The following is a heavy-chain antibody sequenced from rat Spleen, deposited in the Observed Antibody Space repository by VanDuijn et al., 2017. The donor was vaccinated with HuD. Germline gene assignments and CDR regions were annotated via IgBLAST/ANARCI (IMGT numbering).Heavy chain of an antibody. CDR2: ISYDGSST. J-gene: IGHJ2*01. V-gene: IGHV5-7*01. CDR1: GFTFSNYY. CDR3: ARHSNWGFDY. D-gene: IGHD5-1*01. Sequence: EVQLAESGGGLVQPGRSMKLSCTALGFTFSNYYMAWVRQAPTKGLEWVATISYDGSSTYYRDSVKGRFPISRDNGRSTLYLQMDSLRSEDTATYYCARHSNWGFDYWGQGVMVTVSS.